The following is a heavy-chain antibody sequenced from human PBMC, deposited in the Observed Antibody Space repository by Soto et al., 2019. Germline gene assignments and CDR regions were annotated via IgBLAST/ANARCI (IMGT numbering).Heavy chain of an antibody. Sequence: SETLSLTCTVSGDSINSGDYYWSWIRQPPGKGLEWIGYIYYSGSTYHNPSLKSRINISLDTSKNQFSLKLSYVTAADTAVYYCATVPTYYYVRSGYANAFDIWGQGTMVTVSS. D-gene: IGHD3-22*01. CDR3: ATVPTYYYVRSGYANAFDI. J-gene: IGHJ3*02. CDR1: GDSINSGDYY. V-gene: IGHV4-30-4*01. CDR2: IYYSGST.